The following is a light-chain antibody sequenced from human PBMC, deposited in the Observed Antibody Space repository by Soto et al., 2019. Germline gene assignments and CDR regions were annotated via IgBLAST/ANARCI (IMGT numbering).Light chain of an antibody. J-gene: IGKJ5*01. Sequence: EIVLTQSPDTVSLSPGETATLSCRASQSVNSNYLAWYQQEPGQAPRLLIYGASSRATGIPDRFSGSGSGTDFSLTISRLEPEDFAVFYCQQYDNSITFGQGTRLEIE. CDR2: GAS. CDR3: QQYDNSIT. CDR1: QSVNSNY. V-gene: IGKV3-20*01.